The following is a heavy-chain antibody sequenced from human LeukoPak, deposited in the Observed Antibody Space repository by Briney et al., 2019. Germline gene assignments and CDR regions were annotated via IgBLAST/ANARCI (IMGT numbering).Heavy chain of an antibody. Sequence: GGSLRLSCAASGFTFSSYGMHWVRQAPGKGLDWVAFIRYDGSNKYYADSVKGRFTISRDNSKNTLYLQMNSLRAEDTAVYYCAKEYCSSTSFVIYRVGAFDIWGQGTMVSVSS. J-gene: IGHJ3*02. CDR2: IRYDGSNK. CDR1: GFTFSSYG. V-gene: IGHV3-30*02. D-gene: IGHD2-2*01. CDR3: AKEYCSSTSFVIYRVGAFDI.